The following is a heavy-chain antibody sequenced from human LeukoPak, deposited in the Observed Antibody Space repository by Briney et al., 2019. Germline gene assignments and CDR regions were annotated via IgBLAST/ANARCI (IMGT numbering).Heavy chain of an antibody. Sequence: GGSLRLSCAASGFTFSNAWMTWVRQAPGKGLEWVGRIKSKTDGGTTDYAAPVKGRFIISRDDSKTTLYLQMNSLKTEDTAVYYCTQSMLRGVIIKDVDYWGQGTLVTVSS. CDR3: TQSMLRGVIIKDVDY. CDR1: GFTFSNAW. CDR2: IKSKTDGGTT. J-gene: IGHJ4*02. D-gene: IGHD3-10*01. V-gene: IGHV3-15*01.